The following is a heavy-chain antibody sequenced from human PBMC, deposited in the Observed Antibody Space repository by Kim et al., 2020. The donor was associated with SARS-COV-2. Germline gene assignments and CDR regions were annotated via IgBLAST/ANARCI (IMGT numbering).Heavy chain of an antibody. CDR3: AQQSRNWFDP. Sequence: GGSLRLSCAASGFIFSSYAMTWVRQAPGKGLEWVSSISDSGINTYCADSVKGRFTISRDNSKNTLYLQMNSLRAEDTAIYYCAQQSRNWFDPWGQGTLVTVSS. V-gene: IGHV3-23*01. CDR2: ISDSGINT. J-gene: IGHJ5*02. CDR1: GFIFSSYA.